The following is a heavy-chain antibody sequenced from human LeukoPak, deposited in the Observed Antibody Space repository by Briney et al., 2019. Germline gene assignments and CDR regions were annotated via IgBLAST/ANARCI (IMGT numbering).Heavy chain of an antibody. D-gene: IGHD3-22*01. CDR1: GFTFSSYA. V-gene: IGHV3-23*01. CDR2: ISGSGGTT. CDR3: AKENYYDSNGYWFY. J-gene: IGHJ4*02. Sequence: GGSLRLSCAASGFTFSSYAMSWVRQAPGKGLEWVAGISGSGGTTFYADSVRGRFTFSRDNSKNTLYLQMNSLRAEDTAIYYCAKENYYDSNGYWFYWGQGTLVTVSS.